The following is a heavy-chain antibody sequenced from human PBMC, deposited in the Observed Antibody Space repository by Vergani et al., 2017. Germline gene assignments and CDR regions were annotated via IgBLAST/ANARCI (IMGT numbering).Heavy chain of an antibody. Sequence: QVQLVQSGAEVKKPGSSVKVSCKASGGTFSSYTISWVRQAPGQGLEWMGRIIPILGLANYAQKFQCRVTITADKSTSTAYMELSSLRSEDTAVYYCAGVGAAAGLDYWGQGTLVTVSS. J-gene: IGHJ4*02. CDR3: AGVGAAAGLDY. D-gene: IGHD6-13*01. CDR1: GGTFSSYT. CDR2: IIPILGLA. V-gene: IGHV1-69*02.